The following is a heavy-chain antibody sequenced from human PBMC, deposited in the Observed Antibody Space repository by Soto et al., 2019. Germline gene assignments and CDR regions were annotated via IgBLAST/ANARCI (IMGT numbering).Heavy chain of an antibody. CDR2: VRNKPNSYST. Sequence: PGGSLRLSCAASGFTFSDHYMDWVRQAPGKGLEWIGRVRNKPNSYSTEYAASVKGRFTISRNDSKTSLYLQMNSLTTDDTALYYCARSGFSGSSDFWGQGTLVTVS. D-gene: IGHD1-26*01. V-gene: IGHV3-72*01. J-gene: IGHJ4*02. CDR3: ARSGFSGSSDF. CDR1: GFTFSDHY.